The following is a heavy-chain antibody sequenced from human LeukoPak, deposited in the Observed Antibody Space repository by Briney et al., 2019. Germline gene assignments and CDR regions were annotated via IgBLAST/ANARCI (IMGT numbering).Heavy chain of an antibody. CDR1: GFTFSSYS. J-gene: IGHJ3*02. Sequence: GGSLRLSCAVSGFTFSSYSMSWVRQAPGKGLVWVSSISSSGTYKYYADSVKGRFTTSRDNSKNTLYLQMNSLRAEDTAVYYCARAPDGYEAFDIWGQGTMVTVSS. CDR2: ISSSGTYK. V-gene: IGHV3-21*01. D-gene: IGHD3-22*01. CDR3: ARAPDGYEAFDI.